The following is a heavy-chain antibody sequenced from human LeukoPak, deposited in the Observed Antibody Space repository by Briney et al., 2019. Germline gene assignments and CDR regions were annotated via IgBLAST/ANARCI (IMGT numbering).Heavy chain of an antibody. CDR1: GGSFSGYY. CDR2: INHSGST. J-gene: IGHJ4*02. CDR3: ASLFEQLYYFDY. Sequence: KPSETLSLTCAVYGGSFSGYYWSWIRQPPGKGLEWIGEINHSGSTNYNPSLKSRVTISVDTSKNQFSLKLSSVTAADTAVYYCASLFEQLYYFDYWGQGTLVTVSS. D-gene: IGHD3-3*01. V-gene: IGHV4-34*01.